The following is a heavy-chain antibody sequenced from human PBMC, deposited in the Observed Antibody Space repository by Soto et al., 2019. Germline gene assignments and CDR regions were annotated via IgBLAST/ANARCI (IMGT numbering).Heavy chain of an antibody. CDR1: GDTVISYA. D-gene: IGHD2-8*01. V-gene: IGHV1-69*01. J-gene: IGHJ4*02. CDR2: IIPIFGTA. CDR3: ARGSVLLMVYATFDY. Sequence: KVSGEASGDTVISYAISWVQQAPGQGLECMVGIIPIFGTANYAQKFQGRVTITADESTSTAYMELSSLRSEDTAVSYCARGSVLLMVYATFDYSGQGTLVTVSS.